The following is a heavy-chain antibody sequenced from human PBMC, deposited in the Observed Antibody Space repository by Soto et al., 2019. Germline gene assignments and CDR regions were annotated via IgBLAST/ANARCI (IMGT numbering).Heavy chain of an antibody. J-gene: IGHJ4*02. D-gene: IGHD3-22*01. CDR1: GYTFTGYY. V-gene: IGHV1-2*02. CDR3: ATDQENYYQSSGYYYAY. Sequence: QVQLVQSGAEVKKPGASVKVSCKGSGYTFTGYYIHWVRQAPGQGLEWMGYINPNSGGTNYAQKFQGRVTMTRDTSISTVYMELSRLRSDDTAVYWGATDQENYYQSSGYYYAYWGQGTLVSVAS. CDR2: INPNSGGT.